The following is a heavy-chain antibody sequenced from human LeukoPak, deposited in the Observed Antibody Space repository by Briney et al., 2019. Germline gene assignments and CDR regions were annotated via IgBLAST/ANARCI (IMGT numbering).Heavy chain of an antibody. V-gene: IGHV3-53*01. D-gene: IGHD3-3*01. CDR3: AKDSPELYDFWSGYYTLFDY. J-gene: IGHJ4*02. CDR1: GFSVSSYD. CDR2: IYRRGDT. Sequence: SGGSLRLSCAASGFSVSSYDLNWVRQAPGKGLEWVSVIYRRGDTDYADSVKGRFSVSRDSYGNTLYLQMNSLRAEDTAVYYCAKDSPELYDFWSGYYTLFDYWGQGTLVTVSS.